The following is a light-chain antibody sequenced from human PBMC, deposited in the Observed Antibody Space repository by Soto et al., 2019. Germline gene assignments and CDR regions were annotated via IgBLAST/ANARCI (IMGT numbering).Light chain of an antibody. Sequence: EIVMTQSPATLSVSPGERATLSCRASQSVTSNLAWYQQKPGQAPRLLIYGASTRATGIPARFSGSGSATEFTLTISSLQSADFAVYYGQQYNNWPPVTFGQGTKVDI. CDR3: QQYNNWPPVT. V-gene: IGKV3-15*01. CDR2: GAS. J-gene: IGKJ1*01. CDR1: QSVTSN.